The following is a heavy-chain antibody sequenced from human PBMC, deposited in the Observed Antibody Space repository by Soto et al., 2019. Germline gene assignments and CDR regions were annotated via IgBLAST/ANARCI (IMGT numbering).Heavy chain of an antibody. CDR1: GGSISSGGYY. V-gene: IGHV4-31*03. J-gene: IGHJ4*02. CDR3: ARNRKYYDFWSGYPFDY. CDR2: IYYSGST. D-gene: IGHD3-3*01. Sequence: PSETLSLTYTVSGGSISSGGYYWSWIRQHPGKGLEWIGYIYYSGSTYYNPSLKSRVTISVDTSKNQFSLKLSSVTAADTAVYYCARNRKYYDFWSGYPFDYWGQGTLVTVSS.